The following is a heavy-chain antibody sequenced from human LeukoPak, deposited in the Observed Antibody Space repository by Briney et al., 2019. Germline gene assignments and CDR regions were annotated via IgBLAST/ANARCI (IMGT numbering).Heavy chain of an antibody. D-gene: IGHD2-2*01. J-gene: IGHJ4*02. Sequence: PWASLKVSCKTSGYTFTGSYLHWVRHVPGQGLEWMGWTNPSTGGTKSAQQFEGRVAMTRDTSNTTGYMELRSLRPDDTATYYCARGGAFCSITTCHEFDHWGQGTLVIVSS. V-gene: IGHV1-2*02. CDR2: TNPSTGGT. CDR3: ARGGAFCSITTCHEFDH. CDR1: GYTFTGSY.